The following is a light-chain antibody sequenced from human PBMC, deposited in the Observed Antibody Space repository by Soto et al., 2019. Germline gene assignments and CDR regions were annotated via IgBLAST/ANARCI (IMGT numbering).Light chain of an antibody. CDR1: QSISNS. CDR3: QHYSTYSRT. CDR2: DAS. V-gene: IGKV1-5*01. J-gene: IGKJ1*01. Sequence: DIQMSQSPSTLSASVGDRVTITCRASQSISNSLAWYQQKPGKAPKLLISDASTLERGVPTRFSGSGSGTEFTLTISSLQPDDFATYYCQHYSTYSRTFGQGTNVAIK.